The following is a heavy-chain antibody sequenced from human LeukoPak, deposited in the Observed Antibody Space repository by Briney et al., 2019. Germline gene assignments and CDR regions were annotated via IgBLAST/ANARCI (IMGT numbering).Heavy chain of an antibody. Sequence: ASVKVSCKASGYTFTNYYIYWVRQAPGQGLEWMGLINPSGGGTRYAQKFQGRVTMTRDMSTSTAYMDLRSLRSDDTAVCYCARDLRYSSGWSASGMDVWGKGTTVTISS. D-gene: IGHD6-19*01. J-gene: IGHJ6*03. CDR1: GYTFTNYY. CDR2: INPSGGGT. V-gene: IGHV1-46*01. CDR3: ARDLRYSSGWSASGMDV.